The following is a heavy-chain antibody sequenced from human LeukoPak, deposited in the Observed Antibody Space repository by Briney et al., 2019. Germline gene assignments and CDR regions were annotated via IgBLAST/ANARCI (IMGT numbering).Heavy chain of an antibody. CDR3: ARWNGSGPFDY. D-gene: IGHD6-19*01. V-gene: IGHV3-74*01. CDR1: GFTFSGLR. J-gene: IGHJ4*02. Sequence: PGGSLRLSCAASGFTFSGLRMHWVRQAPGKGLVWVSRINSDGSSTTYADSVKGRFTISRDNANNTLYLQMNSLRAEDTAVYYCARWNGSGPFDYWGQGTLVTVSS. CDR2: INSDGSST.